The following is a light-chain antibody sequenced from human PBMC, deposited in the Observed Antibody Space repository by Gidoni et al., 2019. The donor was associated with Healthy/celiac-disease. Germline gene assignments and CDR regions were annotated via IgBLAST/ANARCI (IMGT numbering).Light chain of an antibody. CDR3: QQYDNLPFT. V-gene: IGKV1-33*01. Sequence: DIKLTHSPSSLSASVGDRVTITCQASQDISNYLNWYQQKPGKAPKLLIYDASNLETGVPSRFSGSGSGTDFTFTISSLQPEDIATYYCQQYDNLPFTFGPGTKVDIK. CDR2: DAS. J-gene: IGKJ3*01. CDR1: QDISNY.